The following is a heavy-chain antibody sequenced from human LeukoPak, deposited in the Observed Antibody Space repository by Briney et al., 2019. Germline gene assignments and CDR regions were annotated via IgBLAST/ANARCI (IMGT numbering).Heavy chain of an antibody. CDR2: ICPRDSHT. Sequence: GESLKISCKGSGYSFTTYCIGWVRQMPGKGLEWMGVICPRDSHTRYSPSFQGQVTISADKSITTAYLQWSSLKASDTGMYYCARRQGCSSTSCPPDSWGQGTLVTVSS. D-gene: IGHD2-2*01. CDR3: ARRQGCSSTSCPPDS. CDR1: GYSFTTYC. V-gene: IGHV5-51*01. J-gene: IGHJ4*02.